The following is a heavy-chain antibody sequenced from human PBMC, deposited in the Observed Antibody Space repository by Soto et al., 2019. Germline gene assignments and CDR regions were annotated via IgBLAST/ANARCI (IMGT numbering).Heavy chain of an antibody. D-gene: IGHD3-16*02. CDR3: ARDSDSLSRVGWFDP. V-gene: IGHV4-31*03. CDR2: IYYSGST. CDR1: GGSISSGGYY. J-gene: IGHJ5*02. Sequence: QVQLQESGPGLVKPSQTLSLTCTVSGGSISSGGYYWSWIRQHPGKGLEWIGYIYYSGSTYYNPSLKSRVTISVDTYKNQFSLKLSSVTAADTAVYYCARDSDSLSRVGWFDPWGQGTLVTVSS.